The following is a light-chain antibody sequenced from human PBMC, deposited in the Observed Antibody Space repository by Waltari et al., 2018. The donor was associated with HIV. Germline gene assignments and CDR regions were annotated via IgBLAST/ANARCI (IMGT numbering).Light chain of an antibody. V-gene: IGKV1-39*01. Sequence: DIQMTQSPSALSASLGDNVVITCRASQAISSYLNWYQQKSNKAPVLLVYSAYKLQSGAPSRVRGAGSGRDVSLFITGLQTEDFATYFCQQSYDSPFNFGPGT. J-gene: IGKJ3*01. CDR2: SAY. CDR3: QQSYDSPFN. CDR1: QAISSY.